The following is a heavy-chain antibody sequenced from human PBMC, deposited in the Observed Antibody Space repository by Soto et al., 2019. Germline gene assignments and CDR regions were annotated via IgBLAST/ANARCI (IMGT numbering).Heavy chain of an antibody. CDR2: INAANGDT. V-gene: IGHV1-3*01. J-gene: IGHJ5*02. CDR3: VRRHVSATGIDWFDP. CDR1: GYTFTSCG. Sequence: ASVKVSCKASGYTFTSCGIHWVRQAPGQRLEWMGWINAANGDTKYSPKFQGRVTITRDTSASTAYMELSSLRSEDTAVYYCVRRHVSATGIDWFDPWGQGTLVTVSS. D-gene: IGHD6-13*01.